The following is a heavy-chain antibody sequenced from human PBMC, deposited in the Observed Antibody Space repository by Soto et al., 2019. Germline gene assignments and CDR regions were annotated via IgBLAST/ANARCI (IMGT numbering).Heavy chain of an antibody. CDR3: ARDGGAY. CDR1: GFTFSSYA. V-gene: IGHV3-30-3*01. J-gene: IGHJ4*01. CDR2: MSYDGSNK. Sequence: QVQLVESGGGVVQPGRSLRLSCAASGFTFSSYAMHWVRRAPGKGLEWMAVMSYDGSNKYYADSVKGRFTISRDNSKNTLYLQMNSLRPDDTALYYCARDGGAYWGHGTLVIVS. D-gene: IGHD3-16*01.